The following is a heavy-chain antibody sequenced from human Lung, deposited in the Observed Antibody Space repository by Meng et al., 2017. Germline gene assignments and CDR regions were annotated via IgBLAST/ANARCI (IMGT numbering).Heavy chain of an antibody. J-gene: IGHJ4*02. Sequence: QGQLQQWGAGLLKPSETLSLTCVVSGGSFSDYYWSWIRQPPGKGLEWIGEINHSGSTNYNPPLESRATISVDTSQNNLSLKLSSVTAADSAVYYCARGPTTMAHDFDYWGQGTLVTVS. V-gene: IGHV4-34*01. CDR1: GGSFSDYY. D-gene: IGHD4-11*01. CDR2: INHSGST. CDR3: ARGPTTMAHDFDY.